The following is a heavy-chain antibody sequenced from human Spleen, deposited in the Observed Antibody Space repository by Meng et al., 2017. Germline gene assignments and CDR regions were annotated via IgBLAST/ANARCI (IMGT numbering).Heavy chain of an antibody. CDR3: TIYIRGHI. CDR1: GGTFSGSD. Sequence: GESLKISCAVSGGTFSGSDIHWVRQASGKGLEWVGRIGGRRKSYAAAYAAPVRGRFTISRDDSRNTAYLQMNSLKTEDSAVYYCTIYIRGHIWGQGTMVTVSS. D-gene: IGHD6-19*01. V-gene: IGHV3-73*01. J-gene: IGHJ3*02. CDR2: IGGRRKSYAA.